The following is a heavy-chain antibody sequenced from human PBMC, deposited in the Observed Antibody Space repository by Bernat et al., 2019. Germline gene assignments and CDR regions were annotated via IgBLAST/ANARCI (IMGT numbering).Heavy chain of an antibody. CDR1: GYTFTGYY. CDR3: ARELGYCSGGSCYDFDY. Sequence: QVQLVQSGAEVKKPGASVKVSCKASGYTFTGYYMHWVRQAPGQGLEWMGWINPNSGGTNYAQKFQGWVTMTRDTSISTAYMELSRLRSDDTAVYYCARELGYCSGGSCYDFDYCGQGTTVTVSS. J-gene: IGHJ4*03. CDR2: INPNSGGT. V-gene: IGHV1-2*04. D-gene: IGHD2-15*01.